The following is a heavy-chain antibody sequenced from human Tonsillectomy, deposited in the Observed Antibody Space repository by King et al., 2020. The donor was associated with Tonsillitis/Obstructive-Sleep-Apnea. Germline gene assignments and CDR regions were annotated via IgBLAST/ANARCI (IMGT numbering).Heavy chain of an antibody. CDR2: IYYSGST. CDR3: ARLEYSGYDFDY. D-gene: IGHD5-12*01. CDR1: GGSISSVSYY. V-gene: IGHV4-39*01. J-gene: IGHJ4*02. Sequence: QLQESGPGLVKPSETLSLTCTVSGGSISSVSYYWGWIRQPPGKGLEWIVNIYYSGSTYYNPSLKSRVTISVDTSKNQFSLKLSSVTAADTAVYYCARLEYSGYDFDYWGQGTLVTVSS.